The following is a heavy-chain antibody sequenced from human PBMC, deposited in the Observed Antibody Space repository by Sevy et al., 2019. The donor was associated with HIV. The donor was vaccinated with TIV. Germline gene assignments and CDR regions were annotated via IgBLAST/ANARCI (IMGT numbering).Heavy chain of an antibody. CDR2: ISFSSNYI. CDR3: ARGHGSSCPYFDY. J-gene: IGHJ4*02. D-gene: IGHD6-13*01. CDR1: GFTISTYT. V-gene: IGHV3-21*01. Sequence: GGSLRLSCAASGFTISTYTMNWVRQAPGKALQWVSSISFSSNYIFFADSMKCRFTISRENAKNSLYLQMNSLRAEDTAVYYCARGHGSSCPYFDYWGQGTLVTVSS.